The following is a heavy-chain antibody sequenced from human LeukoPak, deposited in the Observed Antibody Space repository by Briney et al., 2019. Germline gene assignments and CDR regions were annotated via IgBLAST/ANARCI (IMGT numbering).Heavy chain of an antibody. D-gene: IGHD4-17*01. CDR3: ARASGDYPYGMGV. Sequence: PSETLSLTCTVSGDSISSDYYWAWIRRPPGKGLEWIGSIHHSGNTFYNPSLKSRVTISVDTSKSQFSLKMSSVTAADTAVYFCARASGDYPYGMGVWGQGTTVTVSS. J-gene: IGHJ6*02. CDR2: IHHSGNT. CDR1: GDSISSDYY. V-gene: IGHV4-38-2*02.